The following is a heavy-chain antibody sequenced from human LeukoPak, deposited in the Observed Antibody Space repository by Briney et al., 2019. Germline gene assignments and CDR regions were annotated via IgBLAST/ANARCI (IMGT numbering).Heavy chain of an antibody. V-gene: IGHV3-48*01. D-gene: IGHD3-16*01. CDR3: VRERDGVYYMDV. CDR2: ISSSSSTI. J-gene: IGHJ6*03. CDR1: GFIFNSYS. Sequence: GGSLRLSCAASGFIFNSYSMNWVRQAPGKGLEWVSYISSSSSTIYYADSVKGRFTISRDNAKNSLYLQMNSLRVEDTGVYYCVRERDGVYYMDVWGKGTTVTVSS.